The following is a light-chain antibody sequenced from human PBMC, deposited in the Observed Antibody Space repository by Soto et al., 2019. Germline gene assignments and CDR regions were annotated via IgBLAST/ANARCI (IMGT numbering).Light chain of an antibody. J-gene: IGKJ3*01. V-gene: IGKV1-27*01. CDR2: AAS. CDR1: QGISNS. CDR3: QKYNSDPSFT. Sequence: DIQMTQSPSSLSASVGDRVTITCRASQGISNSLAWYQLKPGKVPKLLIFAASTLQSGVPSRFSGSGSGTDFTLTISSLQPEDVATYYCQKYNSDPSFTFGPGTKVDIK.